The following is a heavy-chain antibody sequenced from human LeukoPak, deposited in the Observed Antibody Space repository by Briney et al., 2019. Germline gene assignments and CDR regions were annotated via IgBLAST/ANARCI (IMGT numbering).Heavy chain of an antibody. V-gene: IGHV3-11*01. D-gene: IGHD3-16*02. CDR1: GFTFSDYY. J-gene: IGHJ4*02. CDR3: ARAITFGGVIVIVEYFDY. Sequence: PGGSLRLSCAASGFTFSDYYMSWIRQAPGKGLEWVSYISSSGSTIYYADSVKGRFTISRDNAKNSLYLQMNSLRAEDTAVYYCARAITFGGVIVIVEYFDYWGQGTLVTVSS. CDR2: ISSSGSTI.